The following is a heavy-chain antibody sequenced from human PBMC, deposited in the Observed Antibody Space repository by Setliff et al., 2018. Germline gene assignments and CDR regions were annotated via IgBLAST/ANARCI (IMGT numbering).Heavy chain of an antibody. CDR1: GYSFTSDW. CDR3: ARRSGWFAFDY. V-gene: IGHV5-51*01. D-gene: IGHD6-19*01. CDR2: IYPSDSHT. J-gene: IGHJ4*02. Sequence: GESLKISCKGSGYSFTSDWIGWVRQMPGKGLEWLGIIYPSDSHTRYSPSFQGQVTISADKSISTAYLQWSSLKASDTAMYYCARRSGWFAFDYWGQGTLVTVSS.